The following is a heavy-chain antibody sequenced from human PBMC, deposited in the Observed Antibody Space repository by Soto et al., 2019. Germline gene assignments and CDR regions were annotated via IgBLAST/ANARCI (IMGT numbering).Heavy chain of an antibody. V-gene: IGHV4-34*01. D-gene: IGHD1-7*01. CDR2: INHSGST. Sequence: SETLSLTCAVYGGSFSGYYWSWIRQPPGKGLEWIGEINHSGSTNYNPSLKSRGTISVDTSKNQFSLKLSSVTAADTAVYYCARVFLRAKTGSPHRYNWNSGGMDVWGQGTTVTVSS. CDR3: ARVFLRAKTGSPHRYNWNSGGMDV. J-gene: IGHJ6*02. CDR1: GGSFSGYY.